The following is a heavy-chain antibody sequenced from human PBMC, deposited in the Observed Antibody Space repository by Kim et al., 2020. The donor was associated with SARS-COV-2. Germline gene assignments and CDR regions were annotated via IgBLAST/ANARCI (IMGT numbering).Heavy chain of an antibody. CDR3: AKDDWSPRGMGV. V-gene: IGHV3-23*01. J-gene: IGHJ6*02. CDR1: GFTFNTSA. D-gene: IGHD3-9*01. Sequence: GGSLRLSCAASGFTFNTSAMSWVRQAPGKGLNWVSGISNSGTTYYADSVKGRFTISRDNSKNTLYLRMNSLRAEDTALYYCAKDDWSPRGMGVWGQGTTV. CDR2: ISNSGTT.